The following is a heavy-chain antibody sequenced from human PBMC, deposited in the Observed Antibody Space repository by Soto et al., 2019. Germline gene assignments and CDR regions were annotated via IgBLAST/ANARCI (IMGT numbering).Heavy chain of an antibody. CDR2: ISAYNGNT. V-gene: IGHV1-18*04. Sequence: SVKVSCTPAGFTFTSYGISCGRHASGQGLEWMGWISAYNGNTNYAQKLQGRVTMTTDTSTSTAYMELRSLRSDDTAVYYCERGRLAAAVTFDPWGQGTLVTVSS. CDR1: GFTFTSYG. J-gene: IGHJ5*02. D-gene: IGHD6-13*01. CDR3: ERGRLAAAVTFDP.